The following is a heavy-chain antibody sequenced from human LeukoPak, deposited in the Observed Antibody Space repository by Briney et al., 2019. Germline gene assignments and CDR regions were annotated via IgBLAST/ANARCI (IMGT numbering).Heavy chain of an antibody. J-gene: IGHJ6*02. D-gene: IGHD3-3*01. Sequence: SETLSLTCAVYGGSFSGYYWSWIRQPPGKGLEWIGEINHSGSTNYNPSLKSRVTISVDTSKNQFSLKLSSVTAADTAVYYCARGPRITIFGVVIIRHYGMDVWGQGTTVTVSS. V-gene: IGHV4-34*01. CDR2: INHSGST. CDR1: GGSFSGYY. CDR3: ARGPRITIFGVVIIRHYGMDV.